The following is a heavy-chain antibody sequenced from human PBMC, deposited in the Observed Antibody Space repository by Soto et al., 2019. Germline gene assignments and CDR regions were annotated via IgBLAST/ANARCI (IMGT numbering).Heavy chain of an antibody. CDR3: ARANYYGSPGDFDY. CDR2: ISYDGSNK. J-gene: IGHJ4*02. D-gene: IGHD3-10*01. CDR1: GFTFSSYG. V-gene: IGHV3-30*03. Sequence: SLKISCAASGFTFSSYGMHWVRQAPGKGLEWVAVISYDGSNKYYADSVKGRFNISRDNSKNSLYLQMNSLRAEDTAVYYCARANYYGSPGDFDYWGQGTLVTVSS.